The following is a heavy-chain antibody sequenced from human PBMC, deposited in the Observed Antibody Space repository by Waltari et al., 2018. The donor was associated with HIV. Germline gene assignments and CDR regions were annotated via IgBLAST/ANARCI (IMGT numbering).Heavy chain of an antibody. Sequence: QVQLQQWGAGLLKPSETLSLTCAVYGGTFSGYYLPWIRQAPGKGLEWIGEINHSGKTNYNPSLKSRLTLSVDTSKNQVSLRMKSVTGADTAIYYCAREKSRASKWYGIFYYDAWGQGTLVSVPS. CDR1: GGTFSGYY. J-gene: IGHJ5*02. CDR2: INHSGKT. V-gene: IGHV4-34*02. CDR3: AREKSRASKWYGIFYYDA. D-gene: IGHD2-15*01.